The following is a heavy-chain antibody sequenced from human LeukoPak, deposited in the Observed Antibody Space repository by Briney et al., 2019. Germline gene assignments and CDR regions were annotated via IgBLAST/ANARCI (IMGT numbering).Heavy chain of an antibody. Sequence: GGSLRLSCAASGFTFSSYSMNWVRQAPGKGLEWVSSISTSSSYIYYADSVKGRFTISRHNAKNSLYLQMNSLRAEDTAVYFCVRDQWLAYNYYMDVRGKGTTVTVSS. CDR3: VRDQWLAYNYYMDV. D-gene: IGHD6-19*01. CDR1: GFTFSSYS. J-gene: IGHJ6*03. CDR2: ISTSSSYI. V-gene: IGHV3-21*01.